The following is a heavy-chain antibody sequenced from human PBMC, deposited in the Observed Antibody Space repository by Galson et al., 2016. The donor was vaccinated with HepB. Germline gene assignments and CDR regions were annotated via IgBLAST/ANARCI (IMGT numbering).Heavy chain of an antibody. J-gene: IGHJ4*02. Sequence: SLRLSCAVSGFTFSNYAMTWVRQAPGKGLEWVSVISGGSGNGSIYYTDSVKGRFTISRDRSKNTPYLQMDSLRAEDTAIYYCAKAGSGYSENYFDYWGQGTLVTVSS. CDR2: ISGGSGNGSI. CDR1: GFTFSNYA. V-gene: IGHV3-23*01. D-gene: IGHD5-12*01. CDR3: AKAGSGYSENYFDY.